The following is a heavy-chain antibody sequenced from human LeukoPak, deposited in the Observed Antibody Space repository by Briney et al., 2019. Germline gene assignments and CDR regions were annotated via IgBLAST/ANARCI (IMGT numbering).Heavy chain of an antibody. CDR1: GFTFSSYA. CDR2: ISYDGSNK. CDR3: LRGSGSYYSTFDY. D-gene: IGHD3-10*01. V-gene: IGHV3-30-3*01. Sequence: GGSLRLSCAASGFTFSSYAMHWVRQAPGKGLEWVAVISYDGSNKYYADSVKGRFTISRDNSKNTLYLQMNSLRAEDTAVYYCLRGSGSYYSTFDYWGQGTLVTVSS. J-gene: IGHJ4*02.